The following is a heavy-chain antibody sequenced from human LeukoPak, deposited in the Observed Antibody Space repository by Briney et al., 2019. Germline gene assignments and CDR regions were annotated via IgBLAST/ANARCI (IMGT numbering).Heavy chain of an antibody. CDR2: INHSGST. D-gene: IGHD3-10*01. CDR3: ARSVTMVRGVIIDFND. J-gene: IGHJ4*02. Sequence: PSETLSLTCAVYGGSFSGYYWSWIRQPPGKGLEWIGEINHSGSTNYNPSLKSRVTISVDTSKNQFSLKLSSVTAADTAVYYCARSVTMVRGVIIDFNDWGQGTLVTVSS. V-gene: IGHV4-34*01. CDR1: GGSFSGYY.